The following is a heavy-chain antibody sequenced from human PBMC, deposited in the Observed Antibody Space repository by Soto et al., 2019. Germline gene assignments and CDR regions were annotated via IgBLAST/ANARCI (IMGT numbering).Heavy chain of an antibody. V-gene: IGHV1-18*01. D-gene: IGHD2-2*01. Sequence: GASVKVSCKASGYTFTSYGISWVRQAPGQGLEWMGWISAYNGNTNYAQKLQGRVTMTTDTSTSTAYMELRSLRSDDTAVYYCATYHADYYYYGMDVWGQGTTVTVS. CDR2: ISAYNGNT. CDR1: GYTFTSYG. CDR3: ATYHADYYYYGMDV. J-gene: IGHJ6*02.